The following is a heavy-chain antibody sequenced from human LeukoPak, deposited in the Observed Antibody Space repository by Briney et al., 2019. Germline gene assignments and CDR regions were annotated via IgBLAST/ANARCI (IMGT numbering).Heavy chain of an antibody. CDR3: ARAMSSGYDY. CDR1: GFTFSSYG. J-gene: IGHJ4*02. V-gene: IGHV3-48*02. Sequence: GGSLRLSCAASGFTFSSYGINWVRQAPGPRLEWVSYISSRSDSIDYADSVKGRFTISRDNAENSPYLQMNSLRDEDTAVYYCARAMSSGYDYWGEGTLVTVPS. CDR2: ISSRSDSI. D-gene: IGHD6-19*01.